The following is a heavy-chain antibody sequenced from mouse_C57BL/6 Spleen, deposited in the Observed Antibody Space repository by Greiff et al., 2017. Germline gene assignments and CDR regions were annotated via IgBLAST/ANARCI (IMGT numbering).Heavy chain of an antibody. D-gene: IGHD1-1*01. Sequence: QVQLQQSGPELVKPGASVKISCKASGYAFRSSWMNWVKQRPGKGLEWIGRIYPGDGDTNYKGKFKGKATLTADKSSSTAYMQLSSLTSEDSAVYFCAREGAITTVVAPRYFDVWGTGTTVTVSS. V-gene: IGHV1-82*01. CDR2: IYPGDGDT. CDR3: AREGAITTVVAPRYFDV. J-gene: IGHJ1*03. CDR1: GYAFRSSW.